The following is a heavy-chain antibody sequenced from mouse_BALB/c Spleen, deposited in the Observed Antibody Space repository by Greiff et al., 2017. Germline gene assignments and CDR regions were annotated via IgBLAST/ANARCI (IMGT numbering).Heavy chain of an antibody. V-gene: IGHV3-8*02. CDR2: ISYSGST. CDR1: GDSITSGY. D-gene: IGHD1-1*01. Sequence: VQLQQSGPSLVKPSQTLSLTCSVTGDSITSGYWNWIRKFPGNKLEYMGYISYSGSTYYNPSLKSRISITRDTSKNQYYLQLNSVTTEDTATYYCARRGDYYGSTRDYFDYWGQGTTLTVSS. J-gene: IGHJ2*01. CDR3: ARRGDYYGSTRDYFDY.